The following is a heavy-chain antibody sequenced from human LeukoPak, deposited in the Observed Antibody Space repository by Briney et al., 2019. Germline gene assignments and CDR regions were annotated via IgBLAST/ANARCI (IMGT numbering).Heavy chain of an antibody. D-gene: IGHD6-6*01. CDR1: GFTVSSNY. J-gene: IGHJ6*02. V-gene: IGHV3-66*01. CDR3: ARASVHYYYGMDV. CDR2: LYSGGNT. Sequence: GGSLRLSCAASGFTVSSNYMSWVRQAPGKGLEWVSVLYSGGNTVYTDSVKGRFTISRDNSKNTLYLQMNSLRAEDTAVYYCARASVHYYYGMDVWGQGTTVTVSS.